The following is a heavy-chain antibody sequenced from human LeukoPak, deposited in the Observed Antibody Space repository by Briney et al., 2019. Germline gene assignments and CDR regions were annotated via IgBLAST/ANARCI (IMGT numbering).Heavy chain of an antibody. J-gene: IGHJ4*02. CDR3: ALSTATGRYFDY. V-gene: IGHV3-11*03. CDR1: GFTFSDYY. CDR2: ISSSSSYT. Sequence: GRSLRLSCAASGFTFSDYYMSWIRQAPGKGLEWVSSISSSSSYTNYADSVKGRFTISRDNAKNSLYLQMNSLRAEDTAVYYCALSTATGRYFDYWGQGTLVTVSS. D-gene: IGHD5-18*01.